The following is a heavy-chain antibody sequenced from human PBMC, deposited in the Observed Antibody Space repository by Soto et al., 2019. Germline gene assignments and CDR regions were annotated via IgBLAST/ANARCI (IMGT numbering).Heavy chain of an antibody. J-gene: IGHJ6*02. Sequence: SETLSLTCAVYGGSFSGYYWSWIRQPPGKGLEWIGEINHSGSTNYNPSLKSRVTISIDTSKNQFSLKLTSVTAADTAVYYCARGVGFGYYYYHMDLWGQGTTVTVSS. CDR3: ARGVGFGYYYYHMDL. D-gene: IGHD3-10*01. CDR1: GGSFSGYY. CDR2: INHSGST. V-gene: IGHV4-34*01.